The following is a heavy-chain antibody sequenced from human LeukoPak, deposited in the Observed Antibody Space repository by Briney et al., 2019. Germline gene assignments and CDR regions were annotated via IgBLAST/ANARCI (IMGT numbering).Heavy chain of an antibody. V-gene: IGHV3-23*01. Sequence: GGSLRLSCAASGFTLSNYAMSWVRQAPGKGLEWVSLITTSADTPYYADSVKGRFTISRDNSKNTLFLQMNGLRAEDTDVYYCAKALTTVTTFWDYWGQGTLVTVSS. CDR3: AKALTTVTTFWDY. CDR2: ITTSADTP. J-gene: IGHJ4*02. D-gene: IGHD4-17*01. CDR1: GFTLSNYA.